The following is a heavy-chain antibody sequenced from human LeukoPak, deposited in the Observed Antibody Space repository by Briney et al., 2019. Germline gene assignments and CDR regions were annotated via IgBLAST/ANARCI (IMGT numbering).Heavy chain of an antibody. CDR2: ISGSGART. J-gene: IGHJ4*01. CDR3: ARDVNWNYCDY. CDR1: GFTFSNSA. Sequence: GGSLRLSCAASGFTFSNSAMSWVRQAPGKGLEWVSAISGSGARTYYADSAKGRFTISRDNAKSSLNLQMNSLRAEDTAVYYCARDVNWNYCDYWGHGTLVTVSS. V-gene: IGHV3-23*01. D-gene: IGHD1-20*01.